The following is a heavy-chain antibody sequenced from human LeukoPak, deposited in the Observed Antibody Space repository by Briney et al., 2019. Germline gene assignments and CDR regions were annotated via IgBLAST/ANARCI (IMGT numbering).Heavy chain of an antibody. CDR3: ARDRSGYRAIDY. J-gene: IGHJ4*02. D-gene: IGHD3-3*01. Sequence: SVKVSCKASGYTFTSYAISWVRQAPGQGLEWMGGIIPIFGTANYAQKFQGRVTITADKSTSTAYMELSSLRSEDTAVYYCARDRSGYRAIDYWGQGTLVTVSS. CDR2: IIPIFGTA. V-gene: IGHV1-69*06. CDR1: GYTFTSYA.